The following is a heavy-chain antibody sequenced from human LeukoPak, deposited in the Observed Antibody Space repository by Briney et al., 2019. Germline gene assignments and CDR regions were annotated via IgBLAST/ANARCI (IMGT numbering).Heavy chain of an antibody. CDR1: GGSISSTNYY. J-gene: IGHJ4*02. CDR3: AREDAAMAPGFDY. V-gene: IGHV4-39*07. Sequence: SETLSLTCTVSGGSISSTNYYWGWIRQPPGKGLERIGTIYYSGITYYNPSLKGRVTMSEDRSKNQFSLKLKYVTAADTAVYYCAREDAAMAPGFDYWGQGTPVTVSS. D-gene: IGHD5-18*01. CDR2: IYYSGIT.